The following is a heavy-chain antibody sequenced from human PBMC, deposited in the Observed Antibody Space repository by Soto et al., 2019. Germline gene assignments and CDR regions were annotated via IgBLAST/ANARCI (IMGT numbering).Heavy chain of an antibody. CDR1: GYTFTGYY. Sequence: ASVKVSCKASGYTFTGYYIHWVRQAPGQGLEWMAIINPNSGFTSLAQKFQGRVTMTRDTSTSTVYMALSSLRSEDTAVYFCARGYCSSPTCPLYYYYGMDVWGQGTTVTSP. V-gene: IGHV1-46*01. J-gene: IGHJ6*02. CDR3: ARGYCSSPTCPLYYYYGMDV. D-gene: IGHD2-2*01. CDR2: INPNSGFT.